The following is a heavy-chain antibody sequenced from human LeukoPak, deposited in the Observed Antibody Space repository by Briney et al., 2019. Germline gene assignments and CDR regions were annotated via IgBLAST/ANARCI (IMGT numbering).Heavy chain of an antibody. Sequence: RASVKVSCKASGGTFSSYAISWVRQAPGQGLEWMGGNIPIFGTPNYAQKFQGRVTITADESTSTAYMELSSLRSEDTAVYYCARGPGLATIWSRYYMDVWGKGTTVTISS. CDR1: GGTFSSYA. CDR2: NIPIFGTP. J-gene: IGHJ6*03. CDR3: ARGPGLATIWSRYYMDV. D-gene: IGHD5-12*01. V-gene: IGHV1-69*13.